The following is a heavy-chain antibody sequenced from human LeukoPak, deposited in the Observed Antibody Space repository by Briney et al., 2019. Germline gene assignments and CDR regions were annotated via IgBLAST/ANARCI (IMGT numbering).Heavy chain of an antibody. CDR2: IFHTGST. J-gene: IGHJ4*02. Sequence: PSETLSLTCTVSGYSISSGYYWGWIRQPPGQGLEWIGSIFHTGSTYYNPSLKSRVTISVDTSKNQFSLKLSSVTAADTAVYYCARDDIMITFGGVIPFDSWGQGTLVTVSS. V-gene: IGHV4-38-2*02. CDR1: GYSISSGYY. D-gene: IGHD3-16*02. CDR3: ARDDIMITFGGVIPFDS.